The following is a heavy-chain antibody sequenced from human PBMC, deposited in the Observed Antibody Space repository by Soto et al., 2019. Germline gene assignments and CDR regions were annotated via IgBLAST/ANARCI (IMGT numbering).Heavy chain of an antibody. CDR1: GYTFISYD. J-gene: IGHJ6*04. V-gene: IGHV1-8*01. Sequence: ASVKVSCKASGYTFISYDINWVRQATGQGPEWMGWMNPNSGNTGYAQKFQGRVTMSRNTSISTAYMELSSLTSDDTAVYYCARAVPAAKLKMDVWGKGTTVTVSS. CDR3: ARAVPAAKLKMDV. D-gene: IGHD2-2*01. CDR2: MNPNSGNT.